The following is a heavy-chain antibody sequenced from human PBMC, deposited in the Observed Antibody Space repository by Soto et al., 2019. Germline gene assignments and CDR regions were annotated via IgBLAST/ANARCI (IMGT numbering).Heavy chain of an antibody. D-gene: IGHD6-6*01. CDR1: GGSISSSNW. Sequence: QVQLQESGPGLVKPSGTLSLTCAVSGGSISSSNWWSWVRQPPGKGLEWIGEIYHSGSTNYNPSLKSRVTISVDKSKTQFSLKLSSGTAADTAVYYCARDLAARLYYYYGMDVWGQGTTVTVSS. CDR2: IYHSGST. V-gene: IGHV4-4*02. CDR3: ARDLAARLYYYYGMDV. J-gene: IGHJ6*02.